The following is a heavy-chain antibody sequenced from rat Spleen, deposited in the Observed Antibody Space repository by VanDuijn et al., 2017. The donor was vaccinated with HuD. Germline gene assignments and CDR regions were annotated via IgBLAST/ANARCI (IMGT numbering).Heavy chain of an antibody. CDR3: ARSVFDY. Sequence: EVQLVESGGGLVQPGRSMKLSCAASGFTFSNYDMAWVRQAPTKGLEWVASISYDGSSTYYRDSVKGRFTISRDIVENTLYLQMSSLRSEDTATYYCARSVFDYWGQGVMVTVSS. J-gene: IGHJ2*01. CDR2: ISYDGSST. V-gene: IGHV5-7*01. CDR1: GFTFSNYD.